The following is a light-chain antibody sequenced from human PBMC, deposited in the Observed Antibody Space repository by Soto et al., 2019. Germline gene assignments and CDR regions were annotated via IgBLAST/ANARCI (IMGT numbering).Light chain of an antibody. V-gene: IGKV1-39*01. Sequence: DIQMTQSPSSLSASVGDRVTINCRASQTISNALNWFQQKPGKAPNLLIYTAVSLQRGVPSRFSASASGTDFTITISSLQPEDFATYYCQQSYSIPHTFGQWTKLEFK. J-gene: IGKJ1*01. CDR3: QQSYSIPHT. CDR1: QTISNA. CDR2: TAV.